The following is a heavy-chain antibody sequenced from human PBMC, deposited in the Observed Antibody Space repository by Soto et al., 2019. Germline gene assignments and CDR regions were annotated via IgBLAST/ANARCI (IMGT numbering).Heavy chain of an antibody. CDR1: EFIFVDYT. Sequence: WGSVRLCCAESEFIFVDYTMIFVSQRPGKGLEWVSLVSWDSGNRIYADSVQGRFTISRDNSNNSLFLQMNSLRTEDTAVYFGVKGASGAGFVFDLWFLGTTVTVSS. D-gene: IGHD3-16*01. J-gene: IGHJ3*01. CDR2: VSWDSGNR. V-gene: IGHV3-43*01. CDR3: VKGASGAGFVFDL.